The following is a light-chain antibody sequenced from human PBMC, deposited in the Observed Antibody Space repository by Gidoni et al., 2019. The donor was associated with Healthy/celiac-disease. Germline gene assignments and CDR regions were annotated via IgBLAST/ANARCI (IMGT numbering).Light chain of an antibody. J-gene: IGKJ1*01. Sequence: EIVLTQSPGTLSLSPGERATLSCRASQSVNANYLAWYQQKPGQAPRLLVYGASSRATRIPDRFSGSGSGTDFTLIINRLESEDFAVYYCQQYGSSPGTFGQGTKVEI. CDR2: GAS. V-gene: IGKV3-20*01. CDR3: QQYGSSPGT. CDR1: QSVNANY.